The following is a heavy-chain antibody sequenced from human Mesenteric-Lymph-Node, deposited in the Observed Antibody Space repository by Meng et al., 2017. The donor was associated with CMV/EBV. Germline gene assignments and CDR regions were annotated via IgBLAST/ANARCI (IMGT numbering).Heavy chain of an antibody. Sequence: GESLKISCAASGSTFSSYWMSWVRQAPGKGLEWVSSISSSSSYIYYADSVKGRFTISRDNAKNSLYLQMNSRRAEDTAVYYCARDRETTVTTTRFYYYYGMDVWGQGTTVTVSS. CDR2: ISSSSSYI. D-gene: IGHD4-11*01. CDR1: GSTFSSYW. J-gene: IGHJ6*02. V-gene: IGHV3-21*01. CDR3: ARDRETTVTTTRFYYYYGMDV.